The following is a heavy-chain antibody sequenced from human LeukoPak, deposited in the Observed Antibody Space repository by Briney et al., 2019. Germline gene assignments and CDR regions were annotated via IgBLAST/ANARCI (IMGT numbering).Heavy chain of an antibody. J-gene: IGHJ4*02. CDR3: ARTDAYSGSYYGDDY. D-gene: IGHD1-26*01. CDR1: GGSISSNNYF. CDR2: IYDSGST. V-gene: IGHV4-39*01. Sequence: SETLSLTCTVSGGSISSNNYFWGWIRQPPGKGLEWIGSIYDSGSTYYNPSLKSRVTISVDTSKNQFSLKLNSVTAADTAVYYCARTDAYSGSYYGDDYWGQGTLVTVSS.